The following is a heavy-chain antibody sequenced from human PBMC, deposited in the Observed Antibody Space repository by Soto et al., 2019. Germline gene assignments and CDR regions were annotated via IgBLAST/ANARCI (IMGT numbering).Heavy chain of an antibody. Sequence: XGSLRLSCAASGFTFSNAWMSWVRQAPGKGLEWVGRIKSKTDGGTTDYAAPVKGRFTISRDDSKNTLYLQMNSLKTEDTAVYYCTTDGSETGEFDYWGQGTLVTVSS. CDR1: GFTFSNAW. V-gene: IGHV3-15*01. D-gene: IGHD3-10*01. CDR3: TTDGSETGEFDY. CDR2: IKSKTDGGTT. J-gene: IGHJ4*02.